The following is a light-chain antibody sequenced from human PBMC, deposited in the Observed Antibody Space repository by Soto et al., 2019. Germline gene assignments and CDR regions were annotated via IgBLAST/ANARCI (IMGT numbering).Light chain of an antibody. J-gene: IGKJ1*01. CDR1: QGISTW. CDR2: GAS. CDR3: QQTDGFPRT. V-gene: IGKV1D-12*01. Sequence: DIQLTQSPSSVSASVGDSVTISCRASQGISTWLAWYQQKAGKAPKLLIYGASGLLNGVPSRFSGSGSGTYFTLTISSLQPEDFATYYCQQTDGFPRTFGQGTKVEIK.